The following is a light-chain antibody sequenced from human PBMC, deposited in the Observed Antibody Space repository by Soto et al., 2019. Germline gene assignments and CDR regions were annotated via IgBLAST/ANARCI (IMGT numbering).Light chain of an antibody. V-gene: IGKV3-20*01. CDR1: QSVSSSY. Sequence: EVVLTQSPGTLSLSPGEGATLSCRASQSVSSSYLAWYRQKPGQPPRLLIYATSTRATGIPDRFRGSGSGTVFTLTMTRLEPEDCAVYYCQQYGNALVSFGKGTKLEI. CDR2: ATS. CDR3: QQYGNALVS. J-gene: IGKJ2*01.